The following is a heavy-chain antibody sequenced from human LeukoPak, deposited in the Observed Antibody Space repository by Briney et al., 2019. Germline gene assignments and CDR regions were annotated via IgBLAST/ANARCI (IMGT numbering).Heavy chain of an antibody. CDR2: ISSSSSYI. CDR1: GFTFSSYS. D-gene: IGHD6-13*01. CDR3: AREYSSSWYLSPFDY. V-gene: IGHV3-21*01. Sequence: GGSLRLSCAASGFTFSSYSMNWVRQAPGKGLEWVSSISSSSSYIYYADSVKGRFTISRDNAKNSLYLQMNSLRAEDTAVYYCAREYSSSWYLSPFDYWGQGILVTVSS. J-gene: IGHJ4*02.